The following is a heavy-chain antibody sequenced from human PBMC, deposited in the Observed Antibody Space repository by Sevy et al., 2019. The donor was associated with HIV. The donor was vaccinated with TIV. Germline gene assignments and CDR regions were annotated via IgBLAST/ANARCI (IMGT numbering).Heavy chain of an antibody. Sequence: SETLSLTCTVSGGSIRSGRYYWTWIRQPAGKGLEWIGRIFPSGGSNFNSSMMSRVSRSIDTSKKQFSLRLTSVTAADAAEYYCARAEGDGYNSGYFDFWGPGTLVTVSS. V-gene: IGHV4-61*02. D-gene: IGHD5-12*01. CDR1: GGSIRSGRYY. J-gene: IGHJ4*02. CDR2: IFPSGGS. CDR3: ARAEGDGYNSGYFDF.